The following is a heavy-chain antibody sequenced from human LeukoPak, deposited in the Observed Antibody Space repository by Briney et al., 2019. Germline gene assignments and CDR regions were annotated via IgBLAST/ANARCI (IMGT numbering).Heavy chain of an antibody. D-gene: IGHD3-9*01. V-gene: IGHV1-46*01. CDR3: ARSGRLLRYFDWFLDDY. CDR2: INPSGGST. CDR1: GYTFTSYY. J-gene: IGHJ4*02. Sequence: ASVKVSCKASGYTFTSYYIHWVRQVPGQGLEWMGIINPSGGSTSYAQKFQGRVTMTRDTSTSTVYMELSSLRSEDTAVYYCARSGRLLRYFDWFLDDYWGQGTLVTVSS.